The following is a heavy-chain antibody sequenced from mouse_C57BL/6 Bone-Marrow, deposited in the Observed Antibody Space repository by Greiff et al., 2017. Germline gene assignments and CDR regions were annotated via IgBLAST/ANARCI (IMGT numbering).Heavy chain of an antibody. V-gene: IGHV5-17*01. Sequence: EVMLVESGGGLVKPGGSLKLSCAASGFTFSDYGMHWVRQAPEKGLEWVAYISSGSSTINYADTVKGRFTISRDNAKNTLCLQMTSLRSGDTAMYYCARSSFDYWGQGTTLTVAS. CDR3: ARSSFDY. CDR2: ISSGSSTI. J-gene: IGHJ2*01. CDR1: GFTFSDYG.